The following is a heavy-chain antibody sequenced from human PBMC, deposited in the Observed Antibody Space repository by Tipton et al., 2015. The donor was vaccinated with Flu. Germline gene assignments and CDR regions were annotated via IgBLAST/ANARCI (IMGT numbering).Heavy chain of an antibody. D-gene: IGHD6-13*01. V-gene: IGHV3-43*01. CDR3: AKGAYTNSWTLDY. CDR1: GFTFDDYT. J-gene: IGHJ4*02. CDR2: ISWDAGTT. Sequence: LSLTCAASGFTFDDYTMHWVRQPPGKGLEWVSLISWDAGTTYYADSVKGRFTISRDNSKNSLYLQMNSLRTEDTALYYCAKGAYTNSWTLDYWGQGTLVTVSS.